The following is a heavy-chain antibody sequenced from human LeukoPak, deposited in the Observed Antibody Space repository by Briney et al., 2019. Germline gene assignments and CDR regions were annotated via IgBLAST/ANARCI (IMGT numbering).Heavy chain of an antibody. CDR2: IRYDGSNK. CDR1: GLTFSRDW. J-gene: IGHJ1*01. V-gene: IGHV3-30*02. D-gene: IGHD3-22*01. Sequence: PGGSLRLSCAASGLTFSRDWMSWVRQPPGKGLEWVAFIRYDGSNKYYADSVKGRFTISRDNSKNTLYLQMNSLRAEDTAVYYCAKDLRPYYYDSSGIFQHWGQGTLVTVSS. CDR3: AKDLRPYYYDSSGIFQH.